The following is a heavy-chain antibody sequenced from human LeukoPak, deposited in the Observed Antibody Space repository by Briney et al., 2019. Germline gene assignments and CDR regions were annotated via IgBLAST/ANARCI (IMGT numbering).Heavy chain of an antibody. CDR2: INHSGST. V-gene: IGHV4-34*01. D-gene: IGHD3-22*01. CDR3: AKAPYLSTGS. CDR1: GGSFRDYY. J-gene: IGHJ3*01. Sequence: SETLSLTCAVYGGSFRDYYWSWIRQPPGKGLEWIGEINHSGSTNYNPSLKSRVTISLDTSKNQFSLKLASVTAADTAVYYCAKAPYLSTGSWGQGILVAVSS.